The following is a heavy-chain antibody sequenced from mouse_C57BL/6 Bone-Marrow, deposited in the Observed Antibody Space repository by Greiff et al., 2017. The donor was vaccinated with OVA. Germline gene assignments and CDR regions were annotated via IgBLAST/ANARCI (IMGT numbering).Heavy chain of an antibody. D-gene: IGHD1-1*02. Sequence: DVKLVESGGGLVQPGGSLSLSCAASGFTFTDYYMSWVRQPPGKALEWLGFIRNKANGYTTEYSASVKGRFTISRDNSQSILYLQMNALRAEDSATYYCACEGLGGAYYWGQGTTLTVSS. J-gene: IGHJ2*01. CDR1: GFTFTDYY. CDR2: IRNKANGYTT. V-gene: IGHV7-3*01. CDR3: ACEGLGGAYY.